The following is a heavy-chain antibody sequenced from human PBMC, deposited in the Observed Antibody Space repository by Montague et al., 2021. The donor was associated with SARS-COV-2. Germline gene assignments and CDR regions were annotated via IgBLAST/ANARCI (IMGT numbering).Heavy chain of an antibody. Sequence: SETLSLTCAVHGTSFSGYYWSWVRPPPGKGLGWIGEVNHGCSTKSSPSLNIRLTISVDTSKTQFSLKLTSVAAADTAVSYCARLRDGVVPSPILGVGPYYSYYDMDVWGRGTTVTVSS. J-gene: IGHJ6*03. CDR2: VNHGCST. D-gene: IGHD3-10*01. CDR1: GTSFSGYY. V-gene: IGHV4-34*01. CDR3: ARLRDGVVPSPILGVGPYYSYYDMDV.